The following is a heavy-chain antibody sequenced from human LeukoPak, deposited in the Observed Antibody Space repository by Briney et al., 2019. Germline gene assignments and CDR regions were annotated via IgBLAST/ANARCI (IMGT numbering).Heavy chain of an antibody. J-gene: IGHJ4*02. CDR1: GGSISSGSYY. V-gene: IGHV4-61*02. CDR2: IYLPGST. CDR3: ARAIWFGEGHDY. D-gene: IGHD3-10*01. Sequence: SETLSLTCTVSGGSISSGSYYWSWIRQPAGKGLEWIGRIYLPGSTNYNPSLKSRVTISVDTSKNQFSLKLSSVTAADTAMYYCARAIWFGEGHDYWGQGTLVTVSS.